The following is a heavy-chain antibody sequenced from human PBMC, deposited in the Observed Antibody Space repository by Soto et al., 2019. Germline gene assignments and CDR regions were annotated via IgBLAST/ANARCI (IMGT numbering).Heavy chain of an antibody. D-gene: IGHD2-21*02. Sequence: QLQLQESGPGLVKPSETLSLTCTVSGGSISSSSYFWGWIRQPPGKGLEWIGSVYSRGSTNYNPSATTRVTVSVDTSTTPLSPPLGSVPAADTAVYYCASHPSDVGFDPWGQGTLVTVSS. J-gene: IGHJ5*02. CDR1: GGSISSSSYF. V-gene: IGHV4-39*01. CDR3: ASHPSDVGFDP. CDR2: VYSRGST.